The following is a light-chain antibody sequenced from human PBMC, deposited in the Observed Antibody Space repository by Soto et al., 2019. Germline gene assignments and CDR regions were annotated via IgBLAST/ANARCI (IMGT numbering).Light chain of an antibody. CDR1: QGISTY. Sequence: DIQLTQSPSFLYASVGDRVTITCRASQGISTYLAWYQQRPGKAPKPLIYDASTLQSGVPSRFSGSRSGTEFTLTISSLQPEDLATYYCQQLNGYVALTFGGGTKVEI. J-gene: IGKJ4*01. CDR2: DAS. V-gene: IGKV1-9*01. CDR3: QQLNGYVALT.